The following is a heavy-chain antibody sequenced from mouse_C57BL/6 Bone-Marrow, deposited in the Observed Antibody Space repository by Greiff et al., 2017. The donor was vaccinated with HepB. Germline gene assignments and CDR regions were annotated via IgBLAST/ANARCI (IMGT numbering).Heavy chain of an antibody. V-gene: IGHV1-55*01. CDR1: GYTFTSYW. D-gene: IGHD1-1*01. CDR2: IYPGSGST. CDR3: ARGGPYYYGSSMDY. Sequence: QVQLQQPGAELVKPGASVKMSCKASGYTFTSYWITWVKQRPGQGLEWIGDIYPGSGSTNYNGKFKSKATLTVDTSSSTAYMQLSSLTSEDSAVYYCARGGPYYYGSSMDYWGQGTSVTVSS. J-gene: IGHJ4*01.